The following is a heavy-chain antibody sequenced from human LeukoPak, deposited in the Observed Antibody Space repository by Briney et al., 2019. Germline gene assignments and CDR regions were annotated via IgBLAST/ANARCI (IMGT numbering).Heavy chain of an antibody. V-gene: IGHV1-18*01. D-gene: IGHD2-8*02. CDR3: TRGGLVSDY. CDR2: SGTSDTNT. Sequence: ASVKVSFKTSGYTFQNFGITWVRQAPGQGLEWMGWSGTSDTNTNYAQKFQGRVTMTTDTSTTTGYMELRGLRSDDTAVYYCTRGGLVSDYWGQGTLVTVSS. J-gene: IGHJ4*02. CDR1: GYTFQNFG.